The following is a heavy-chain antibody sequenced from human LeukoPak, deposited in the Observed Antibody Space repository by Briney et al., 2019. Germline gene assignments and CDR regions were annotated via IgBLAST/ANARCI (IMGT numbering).Heavy chain of an antibody. J-gene: IGHJ4*02. CDR3: ARQPYQKSTDFDY. D-gene: IGHD2-2*01. CDR1: GGSISSSSYY. V-gene: IGHV4-39*01. Sequence: SETLSLTCTVSGGSISSSSYYWGWIRQPPGKGLEWIGSIYYSGSTYYNPSLKSRVTISVDTSKNQFSLNLSSVTAADTAVYYCARQPYQKSTDFDYWGQGTLVTVSS. CDR2: IYYSGST.